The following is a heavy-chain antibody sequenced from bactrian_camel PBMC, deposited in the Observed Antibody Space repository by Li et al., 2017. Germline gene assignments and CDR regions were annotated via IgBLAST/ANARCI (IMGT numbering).Heavy chain of an antibody. Sequence: DVQLVESGGGSVQAGGSLRLSCVPTGYFRRMYCMGWLRQAPGKEPEGVATIDIDGRRTYTDAVKGRFTISQDNSKNTLFLQMNNLKPEDTGMYICAAEPRLRGYCDTYLPYTSWGQGTQVTVS. J-gene: IGHJ4*01. V-gene: IGHV3S31*01. D-gene: IGHD3*01. CDR2: IDIDGRRT. CDR1: GYFRRMYC. CDR3: AAEPRLRGYCDTYLPYTS.